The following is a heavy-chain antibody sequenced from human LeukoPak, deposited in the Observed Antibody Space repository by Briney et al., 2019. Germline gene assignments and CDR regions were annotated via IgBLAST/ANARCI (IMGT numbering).Heavy chain of an antibody. CDR3: ARGSNPWFGELCGMDV. CDR1: GGTFTHFV. CDR2: IAPISGTP. D-gene: IGHD3-10*01. J-gene: IGHJ6*04. Sequence: GASVKVSCKASGGTFTHFVISWLRQAPGQGLEWMGGIAPISGTPVYAQRFQDRVNITADTSTNTAYMEMSSLTSEDTAMYYCARGSNPWFGELCGMDVWGKGTTVTISS. V-gene: IGHV1-69*06.